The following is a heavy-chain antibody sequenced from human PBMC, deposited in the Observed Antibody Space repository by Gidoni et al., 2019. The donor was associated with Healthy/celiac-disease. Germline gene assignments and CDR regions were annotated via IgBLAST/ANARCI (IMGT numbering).Heavy chain of an antibody. CDR3: ARPAAGEEADAFDI. CDR2: INHSGST. J-gene: IGHJ3*02. D-gene: IGHD6-13*01. CDR1: SGYY. Sequence: SGYYWSWIRQPPGKGLEWIGEINHSGSTNYNPSLKSRVTISVDTSKNQFSLKLSSVTAADTAVYYCARPAAGEEADAFDIWGQGTMVTVSS. V-gene: IGHV4-34*01.